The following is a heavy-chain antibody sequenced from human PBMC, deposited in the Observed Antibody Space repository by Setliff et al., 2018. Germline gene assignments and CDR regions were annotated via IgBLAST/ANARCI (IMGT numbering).Heavy chain of an antibody. V-gene: IGHV3-30*04. D-gene: IGHD4-17*01. CDR3: ARLRKDYGDYYYFDY. CDR1: GFTFSSYS. Sequence: GGSLRLSCAASGFTFSSYSIHWVRQAPGKGLEWVAVVSHDENTKYYADSVKGRFTISRDNAKNSLYLQMNSLRAEDTAVYYCARLRKDYGDYYYFDYWGQGTLVTVSS. CDR2: VSHDENTK. J-gene: IGHJ4*02.